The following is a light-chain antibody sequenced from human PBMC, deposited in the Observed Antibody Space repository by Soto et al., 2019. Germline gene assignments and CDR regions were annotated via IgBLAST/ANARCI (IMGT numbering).Light chain of an antibody. CDR3: QQRSNWPLT. CDR2: GAS. Sequence: EIVMTQSPATLSVSPGERATLSCRASQSVSSNLAWYQQKPGQAPRLLIYGASTRATGIPARFSGSRSGTEFTLTISSLQSEDFAVYYCQQRSNWPLTFSQGTKLEIK. V-gene: IGKV3-15*01. CDR1: QSVSSN. J-gene: IGKJ2*01.